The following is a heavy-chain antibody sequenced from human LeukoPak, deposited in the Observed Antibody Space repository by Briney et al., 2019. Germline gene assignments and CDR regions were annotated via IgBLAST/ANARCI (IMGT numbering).Heavy chain of an antibody. J-gene: IGHJ4*02. CDR1: GFTFRNYA. CDR3: ARRTSGAFDF. Sequence: GGSLRLSCTASGFTFRNYAMTWVRQAPGKGLEWVSSIPSSGDGTYYADSVKGRFTISRDNSKNMLYLQMNSLRAEDTAVYYCARRTSGAFDFWDQGTLVTVSS. V-gene: IGHV3-23*01. CDR2: IPSSGDGT. D-gene: IGHD5-12*01.